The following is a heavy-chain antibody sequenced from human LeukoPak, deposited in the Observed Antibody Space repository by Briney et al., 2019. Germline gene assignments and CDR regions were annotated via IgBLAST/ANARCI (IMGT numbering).Heavy chain of an antibody. Sequence: GGSLRLSCAASGFTFGTSWMTWVRQAPGKGLEWVANIKQDGSEKYYVDSVKGRFAVSRDNAKNSLYLQMNSLRAEDTAVYYCARAQSGFWSGYCFVYWGQGTLVTVSS. V-gene: IGHV3-7*01. CDR3: ARAQSGFWSGYCFVY. CDR1: GFTFGTSW. J-gene: IGHJ4*02. D-gene: IGHD3-3*01. CDR2: IKQDGSEK.